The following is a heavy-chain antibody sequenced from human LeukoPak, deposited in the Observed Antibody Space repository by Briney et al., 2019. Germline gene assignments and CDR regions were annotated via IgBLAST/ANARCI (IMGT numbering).Heavy chain of an antibody. D-gene: IGHD1-26*01. V-gene: IGHV1-18*01. CDR3: ARVGRWELREYYFDY. Sequence: ASVKVSCKASGYTFTSYGISWVRQAPGQGLEWMGWISAYNGNTNYAQKLQGRVTMTTDTSTSTAYMELRSLRSDDTAVYYCARVGRWELREYYFDYWGQGTLVTVSS. CDR1: GYTFTSYG. CDR2: ISAYNGNT. J-gene: IGHJ4*02.